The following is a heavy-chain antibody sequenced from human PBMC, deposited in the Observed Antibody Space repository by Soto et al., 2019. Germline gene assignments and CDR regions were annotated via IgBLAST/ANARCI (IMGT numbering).Heavy chain of an antibody. D-gene: IGHD3-10*01. J-gene: IGHJ3*02. CDR2: ISAYNGNT. CDR3: ARDRVSNYGSGSDDAFDI. Sequence: QVQLVQSGAEVKKPGASVKVSCKASGYTFTSYGISWVRQAPGQGLEWMGWISAYNGNTNYAQKLQGRVTMTTDTSTSTADMELRSLRSDDTAVYYCARDRVSNYGSGSDDAFDIWGQGTMVTVSS. V-gene: IGHV1-18*01. CDR1: GYTFTSYG.